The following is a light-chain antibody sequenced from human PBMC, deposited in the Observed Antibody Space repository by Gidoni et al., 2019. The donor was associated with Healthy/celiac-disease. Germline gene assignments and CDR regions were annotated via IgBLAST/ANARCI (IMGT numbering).Light chain of an antibody. CDR2: AAS. CDR1: QSISSY. CDR3: QQSYSTPRT. V-gene: IGKV1-39*01. Sequence: DIQMTQSPSSLSASVGDRVTITCRASQSISSYLNWYQQKPGKAPKLLIYAASSLQSGVPSRSSGSGSGTDFTLTISSLQPEEFATYYCQQSYSTPRTFGQGTKVEIK. J-gene: IGKJ1*01.